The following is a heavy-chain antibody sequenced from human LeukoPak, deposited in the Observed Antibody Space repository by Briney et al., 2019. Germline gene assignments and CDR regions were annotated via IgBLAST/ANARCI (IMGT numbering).Heavy chain of an antibody. Sequence: SETLSLTCTVSGGSISSYYWSWIRQPPGKGLEWIGYIHYSGSTNYNPSLKSRVTISIDTFKNQFSLKLSSVTAADTAVYYCARSSYYDMDVWGQGTTVTVSS. CDR2: IHYSGST. J-gene: IGHJ6*02. CDR1: GGSISSYY. CDR3: ARSSYYDMDV. V-gene: IGHV4-59*01.